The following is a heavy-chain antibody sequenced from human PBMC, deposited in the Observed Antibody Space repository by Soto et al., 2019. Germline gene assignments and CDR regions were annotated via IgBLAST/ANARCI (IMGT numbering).Heavy chain of an antibody. D-gene: IGHD2-8*01. CDR1: GFTFSSYA. CDR3: AKVSGPPMVYAVSSPFDY. J-gene: IGHJ4*02. Sequence: GGSLRLSCAASGFTFSSYAMSWVRQAPGKGLEWVSAISGSGGSTYYADSVKGRFTISRDNSKNTLYLQMNSLGAEDTAVYYCAKVSGPPMVYAVSSPFDYWGQGTLVTVSS. V-gene: IGHV3-23*01. CDR2: ISGSGGST.